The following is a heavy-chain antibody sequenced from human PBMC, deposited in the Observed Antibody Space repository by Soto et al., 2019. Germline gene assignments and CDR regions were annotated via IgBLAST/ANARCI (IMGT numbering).Heavy chain of an antibody. Sequence: ESGGGVVQPGKSLRLSCATSGFTFRSYGMHWVRQAPGKGLEWLAVISNDGTKKFFADSVKGRLTLSRDNARNTLYLQINSLRAEDTAVYFCGKDTLDCSGGDCPLFYYYGMDVWGQGTTVTVSS. CDR2: ISNDGTKK. D-gene: IGHD2-15*01. V-gene: IGHV3-30*18. CDR1: GFTFRSYG. CDR3: GKDTLDCSGGDCPLFYYYGMDV. J-gene: IGHJ6*02.